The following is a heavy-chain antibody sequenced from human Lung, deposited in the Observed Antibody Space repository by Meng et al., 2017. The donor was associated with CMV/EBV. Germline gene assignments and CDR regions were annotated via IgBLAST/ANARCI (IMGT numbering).Heavy chain of an antibody. J-gene: IGHJ6*01. V-gene: IGHV3-21*01. CDR3: ARDSTVSRWWDGMDV. Sequence: GGSLRLXCAVSGFTFSTHTMNWVRQAPGKGLEWVASISSRSGSYIYYADSVKGRFTVSRDNAKYSLYLQMESLRAKDTALYYCARDSTVSRWWDGMDVWGQGNXVNGAS. CDR1: GFTFSTHT. D-gene: IGHD4-11*01. CDR2: ISSRSGSYI.